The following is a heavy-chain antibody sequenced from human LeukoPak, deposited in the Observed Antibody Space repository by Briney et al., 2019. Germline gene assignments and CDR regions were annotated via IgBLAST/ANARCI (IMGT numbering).Heavy chain of an antibody. CDR2: ISSSGSTI. CDR3: AKDLLLYGSGKVLYYMDV. J-gene: IGHJ6*03. V-gene: IGHV3-48*03. CDR1: GFTFSSYE. D-gene: IGHD3-10*01. Sequence: PGGSLRLSCAASGFTFSSYEMNWVRQAPGKGLEWVSYISSSGSTIYYADSVKGRFTISRDSAKNSLYLQMNSLRAEDTAVYYCAKDLLLYGSGKVLYYMDVWGKGTTVTISS.